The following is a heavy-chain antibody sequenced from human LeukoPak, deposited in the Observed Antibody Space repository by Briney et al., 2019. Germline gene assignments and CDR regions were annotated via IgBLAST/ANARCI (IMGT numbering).Heavy chain of an antibody. J-gene: IGHJ6*03. Sequence: SETLSLTCTVSGGSISSSSYYWGWIRQPPGKGLEWIGSIYYSGSTYYNPSLKSRVTISVDTSKNQFSLKLSSVTAADTAVYYCARGTPAIYCSGGSCYYHVFVRYYYYMDVWGKGTTVTVSS. V-gene: IGHV4-39*07. D-gene: IGHD2-15*01. CDR1: GGSISSSSYY. CDR3: ARGTPAIYCSGGSCYYHVFVRYYYYMDV. CDR2: IYYSGST.